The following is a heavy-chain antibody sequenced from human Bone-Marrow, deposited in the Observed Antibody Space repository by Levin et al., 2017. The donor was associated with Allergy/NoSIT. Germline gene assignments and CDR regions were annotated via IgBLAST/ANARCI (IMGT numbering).Heavy chain of an antibody. J-gene: IGHJ4*02. V-gene: IGHV1-18*01. CDR2: ISPYNGHT. Sequence: GESLKISCKASSYTFTAYGITWVRQAPGQGLQWMGWISPYNGHTKYIQNFQGRVTMTADTSTNTAYMELRSLRSDDTAGYYCATVVSPELIMVRGFIIDYWGQGTLVTVSS. CDR1: SYTFTAYG. D-gene: IGHD3-10*01. CDR3: ATVVSPELIMVRGFIIDY.